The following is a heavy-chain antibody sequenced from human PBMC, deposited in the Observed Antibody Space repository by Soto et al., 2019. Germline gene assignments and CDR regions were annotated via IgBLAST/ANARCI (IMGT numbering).Heavy chain of an antibody. V-gene: IGHV4-59*01. J-gene: IGHJ3*02. CDR1: GGSISGYY. D-gene: IGHD3-22*01. Sequence: SETLSLTCTVSGGSISGYYWSWVRQPPGKGLECIGYIYYSGSTNYNPSLKSRVTISVDTSKNQFSLKLSSVTAADTALYYCARDSGLGWLDAFDIWGQGTMVTVSS. CDR3: ARDSGLGWLDAFDI. CDR2: IYYSGST.